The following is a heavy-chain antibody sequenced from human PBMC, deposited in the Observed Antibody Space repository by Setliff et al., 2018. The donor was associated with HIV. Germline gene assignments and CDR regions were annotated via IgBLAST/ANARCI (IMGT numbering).Heavy chain of an antibody. V-gene: IGHV4-59*11. CDR2: IYYNVNN. CDR1: GVSISSQY. Sequence: PSETLSLTCAVSGVSISSQYWSWIRQPPGKGLEWIGFIYYNVNNNYNPSLKSRLSMSVDTSKNEFSLRLSSVTAADTAVYYCARAPAHEHATGWYSSSNRFDPWGRGTLVTVSS. D-gene: IGHD6-19*01. J-gene: IGHJ5*02. CDR3: ARAPAHEHATGWYSSSNRFDP.